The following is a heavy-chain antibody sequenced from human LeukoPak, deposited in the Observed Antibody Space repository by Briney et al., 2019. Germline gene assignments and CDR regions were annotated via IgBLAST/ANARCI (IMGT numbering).Heavy chain of an antibody. V-gene: IGHV3-23*01. J-gene: IGHJ6*03. Sequence: PGGSLRLSCAASGFTFSSYAMSWVRLAPGKGLEWISGISGSGGRTYYADSVKGRFTISRDNSKNTLYLQMNSLRADDTAVYYCAKGGFWDSGWYEDCYYMNVWGKGTTVTFSS. D-gene: IGHD6-19*01. CDR1: GFTFSSYA. CDR3: AKGGFWDSGWYEDCYYMNV. CDR2: ISGSGGRT.